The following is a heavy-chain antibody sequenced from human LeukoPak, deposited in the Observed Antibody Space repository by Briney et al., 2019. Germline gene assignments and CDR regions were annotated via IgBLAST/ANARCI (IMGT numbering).Heavy chain of an antibody. Sequence: SQTLSLTCAISGDSVSSNSAAWNWIRQSPSRGLEWLGRTYYRSKWYNDYAVSVKSRITINPDTSKNQFSLQLSSVTAADTAVYYCAAEYYDSSGYLNWFDPWGQGTLVTVSS. D-gene: IGHD3-22*01. CDR2: TYYRSKWYN. V-gene: IGHV6-1*01. J-gene: IGHJ5*02. CDR1: GDSVSSNSAA. CDR3: AAEYYDSSGYLNWFDP.